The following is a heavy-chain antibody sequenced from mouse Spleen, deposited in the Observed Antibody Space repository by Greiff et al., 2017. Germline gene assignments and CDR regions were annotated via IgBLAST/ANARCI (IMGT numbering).Heavy chain of an antibody. V-gene: IGHV1-64*01. CDR2: IHPNSGST. Sequence: QVQLQQPGAELVKPGASVKLSCKASGYTFTSYWMHWVKQRPGQGLEWIGMIHPNSGSTNYNEKFKSKATLTVDKSSSTAYMQLSSLTSEDSAVYYCARVGDGYSFAYWGQGTLVTVSA. CDR1: GYTFTSYW. CDR3: ARVGDGYSFAY. J-gene: IGHJ3*01. D-gene: IGHD2-3*01.